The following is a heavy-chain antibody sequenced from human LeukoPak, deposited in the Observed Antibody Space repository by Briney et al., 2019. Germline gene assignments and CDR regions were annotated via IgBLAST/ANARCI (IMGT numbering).Heavy chain of an antibody. CDR2: IYYSGST. J-gene: IGHJ4*02. D-gene: IGHD6-13*01. Sequence: SETLSLTCTVSGGSISSYYWSWIRQPPGKGLEWIGYIYYSGSTNYNPSLTSRVTISVDTSKNQFSLKLSSVTAADTAVYYCARDVAAAAHFDYWGQGTLVTVSS. CDR1: GGSISSYY. CDR3: ARDVAAAAHFDY. V-gene: IGHV4-59*01.